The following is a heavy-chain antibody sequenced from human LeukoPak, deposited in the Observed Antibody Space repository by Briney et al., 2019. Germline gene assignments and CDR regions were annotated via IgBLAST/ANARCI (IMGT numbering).Heavy chain of an antibody. CDR1: GGSISSYY. J-gene: IGHJ6*04. Sequence: NTSETLSLTCTVSGGSISSYYWSWIRQPPGKGLEWIGYIYYGGSPKYNPSLKSRVTISLDTSKSQFSLNLTSVTAADTAMYYCARGAILTGTSLWGKGTTVTISS. CDR2: IYYGGSP. D-gene: IGHD3-9*01. V-gene: IGHV4-59*01. CDR3: ARGAILTGTSL.